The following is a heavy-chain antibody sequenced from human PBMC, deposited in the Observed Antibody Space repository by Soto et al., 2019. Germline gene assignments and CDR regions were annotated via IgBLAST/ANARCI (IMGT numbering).Heavy chain of an antibody. D-gene: IGHD6-19*01. V-gene: IGHV1-18*01. CDR3: ARAEYSSGWYSARSFDS. Sequence: VGQAPGQGLEWMGGISAYNGNTNYAQKLQGRGTMTTDTSTSTASMELRSLRSDDTAVYYCARAEYSSGWYSARSFDSRRQGTLVTVSS. J-gene: IGHJ4*02. CDR2: ISAYNGNT.